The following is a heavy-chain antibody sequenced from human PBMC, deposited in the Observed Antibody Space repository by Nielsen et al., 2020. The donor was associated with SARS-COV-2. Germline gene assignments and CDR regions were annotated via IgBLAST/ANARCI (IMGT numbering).Heavy chain of an antibody. V-gene: IGHV3-9*01. D-gene: IGHD1-26*01. Sequence: SLKISCAASGFTFDDYAMHWVRQAPGKGLEWVSGISWNSGSIGYADSVEGRFTVSRDNAKNSLFLQMNSVRADDTAVYYCVREWGYWGLGTLVTVSS. CDR3: VREWGY. CDR2: ISWNSGSI. J-gene: IGHJ4*02. CDR1: GFTFDDYA.